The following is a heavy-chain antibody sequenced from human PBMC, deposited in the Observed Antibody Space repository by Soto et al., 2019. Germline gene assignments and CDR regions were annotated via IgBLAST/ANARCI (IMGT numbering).Heavy chain of an antibody. CDR1: GGSFSGYY. CDR3: ARVGSGYASNWFDP. Sequence: SETLSLTCAVYGGSFSGYYWSWIRQPPGKGLEWIGEINHSGSTNYNPSLKSRVTISVDTSKNQFSLKLSSVTAADTAVYYCARVGSGYASNWFDPWGQGTLVTVSS. J-gene: IGHJ5*02. V-gene: IGHV4-34*01. D-gene: IGHD5-12*01. CDR2: INHSGST.